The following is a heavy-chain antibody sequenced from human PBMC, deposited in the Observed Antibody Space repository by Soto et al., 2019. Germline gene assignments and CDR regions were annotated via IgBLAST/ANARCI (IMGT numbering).Heavy chain of an antibody. CDR1: GYTFTSYD. CDR2: MNPNSGNT. J-gene: IGHJ6*02. Sequence: QVQLVQSGAEVKKPGASVKVSCKASGYTFTSYDINWVRQATGQGLEWMGWMNPNSGNTGYAQKFQGRVTMTRNTAIRTAYMGLSSLRSEDMAVYYCARGHLKGRYYYYGMDVWGQGTTVTVSS. CDR3: ARGHLKGRYYYYGMDV. V-gene: IGHV1-8*01.